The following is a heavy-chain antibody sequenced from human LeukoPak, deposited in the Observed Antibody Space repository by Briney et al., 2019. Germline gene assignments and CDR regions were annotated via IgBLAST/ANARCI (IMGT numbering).Heavy chain of an antibody. CDR3: ATGGSGYVSY. J-gene: IGHJ4*02. D-gene: IGHD5-12*01. CDR1: GFTFSSYW. CDR2: IKSDGSYT. V-gene: IGHV3-74*01. Sequence: PGGPLRLSRAASGFTFSSYWMHWVRQAPGKGLVWVSRIKSDGSYTTYADSVKGRFTISRDNAKNTLYLHMNSLRAEDTAVYYCATGGSGYVSYWGQGTLVTVSS.